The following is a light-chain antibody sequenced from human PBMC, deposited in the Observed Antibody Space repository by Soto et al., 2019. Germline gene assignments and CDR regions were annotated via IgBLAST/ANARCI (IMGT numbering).Light chain of an antibody. CDR1: QSVSYN. V-gene: IGKV3-15*01. J-gene: IGKJ1*01. CDR3: QQYKNWPRT. Sequence: EIVRTQSPVTLSVSPGERATLSCRASQSVSYNLAWYPHRPGQAPRLLIYCASTRATAIPARFTGSGSGTEFTLTISSLQPEDFALYYCQQYKNWPRTFGQGTKVDIK. CDR2: CAS.